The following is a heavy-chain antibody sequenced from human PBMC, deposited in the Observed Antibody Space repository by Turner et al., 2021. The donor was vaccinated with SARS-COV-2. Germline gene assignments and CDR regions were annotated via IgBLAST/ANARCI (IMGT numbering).Heavy chain of an antibody. CDR2: ISYDGSNK. J-gene: IGHJ4*02. CDR3: ARGFSGNYYYFDY. D-gene: IGHD1-26*01. Sequence: QVQLLESGGGVVQPGRSLRLSCAASGFTFSSYAMHWVRQAPGKGLEWVAVISYDGSNKYYADSVKGRFTISRDNSKNTLYLQMNSLRAEDTAVYYCARGFSGNYYYFDYWGQGTLVTVSS. V-gene: IGHV3-30-3*01. CDR1: GFTFSSYA.